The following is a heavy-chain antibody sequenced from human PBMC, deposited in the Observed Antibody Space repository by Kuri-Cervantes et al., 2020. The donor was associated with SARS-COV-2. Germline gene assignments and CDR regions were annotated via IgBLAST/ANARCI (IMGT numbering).Heavy chain of an antibody. CDR3: ARGGVVPAAISPYWYFDL. V-gene: IGHV5-51*01. Sequence: KVSCKGSGYSFTSYWIGWVRQMPGKGLEWMGIIYPGDSDTRYSPSFQGQVTISADKSISTAYLQWSSLKASDTAMYYCARGGVVPAAISPYWYFDLWGRGTLVTVSS. J-gene: IGHJ2*01. CDR2: IYPGDSDT. CDR1: GYSFTSYW. D-gene: IGHD2-2*02.